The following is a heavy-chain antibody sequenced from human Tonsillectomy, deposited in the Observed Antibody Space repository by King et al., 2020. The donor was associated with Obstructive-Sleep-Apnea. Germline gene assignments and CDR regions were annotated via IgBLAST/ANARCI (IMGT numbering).Heavy chain of an antibody. CDR1: GFSLSNARMG. D-gene: IGHD6-19*01. J-gene: IGHJ5*02. V-gene: IGHV2-26*01. CDR3: ARIKRDPIAVAGPPSGFDP. CDR2: IFSNDEK. Sequence: TLKESGPVLVKPTETLTLTCTVSGFSLSNARMGVSWIRQPPGQALDWLAHIFSNDEKSYTPSLNRKLTIAKDTSKSQVGLTMTNMDPVDTATNYCARIKRDPIAVAGPPSGFDPWGQGTLVTVSS.